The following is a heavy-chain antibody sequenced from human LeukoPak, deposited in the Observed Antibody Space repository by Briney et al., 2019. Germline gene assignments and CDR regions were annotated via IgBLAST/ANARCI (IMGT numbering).Heavy chain of an antibody. CDR3: ASGASETDY. CDR2: IYYSVST. V-gene: IGHV4-39*01. CDR1: GGSISSSSYY. Sequence: SETLSLTCTVSGGSISSSSYYWGWIRQPPGKGLEWIGSIYYSVSTYYNPSLKSRVTISVDTSKNQFSLKLSSVTAADTAVYYCASGASETDYWGQGTLVTVSS. J-gene: IGHJ4*02. D-gene: IGHD1-14*01.